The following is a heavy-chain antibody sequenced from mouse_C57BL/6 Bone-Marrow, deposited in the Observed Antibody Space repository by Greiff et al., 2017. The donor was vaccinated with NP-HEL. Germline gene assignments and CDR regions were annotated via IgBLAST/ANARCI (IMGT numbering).Heavy chain of an antibody. CDR1: GYTFTSYG. V-gene: IGHV1-81*01. J-gene: IGHJ4*01. CDR3: ARDWDAMDY. D-gene: IGHD4-1*01. CDR2: IYPRSGNT. Sequence: QVQLQQPGAELARPGASVKLSCKASGYTFTSYGISWVRQRTGQGLEWIGEIYPRSGNTYYNEKFKGKATLTADKSSSTAYMELRSLTSEDSAVYFCARDWDAMDYWGQGTSVTVSS.